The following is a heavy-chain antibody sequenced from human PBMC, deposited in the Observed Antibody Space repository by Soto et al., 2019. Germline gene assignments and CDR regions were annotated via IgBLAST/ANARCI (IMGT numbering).Heavy chain of an antibody. Sequence: EVQLVESGGGLVQPGRSLRLSCAASGFTFDDYAMHWVRQAPGKGLEWVSGISWNSGSIGYADSVKGRFTISRDNAKNSLYLQMNSLRAEDTALYYCAKDKDTVATTLFDYWGQGTLVTVSS. D-gene: IGHD5-12*01. CDR2: ISWNSGSI. CDR3: AKDKDTVATTLFDY. V-gene: IGHV3-9*01. CDR1: GFTFDDYA. J-gene: IGHJ4*02.